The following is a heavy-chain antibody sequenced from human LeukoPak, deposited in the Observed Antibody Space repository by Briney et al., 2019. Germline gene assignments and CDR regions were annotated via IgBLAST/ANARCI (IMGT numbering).Heavy chain of an antibody. J-gene: IGHJ6*02. CDR1: GYSFTSYW. CDR2: IYPGDSDT. D-gene: IGHD1-26*01. Sequence: GESLKISCKGSGYSFTSYWIGWVRQMPGKGLEWMGIIYPGDSDTRYSPSFQGQVTISADKSISTAYLQWSSLKASDTAMYYCARQFVRRSNGQISFYYYGMDVWGQGTTVTVSS. V-gene: IGHV5-51*01. CDR3: ARQFVRRSNGQISFYYYGMDV.